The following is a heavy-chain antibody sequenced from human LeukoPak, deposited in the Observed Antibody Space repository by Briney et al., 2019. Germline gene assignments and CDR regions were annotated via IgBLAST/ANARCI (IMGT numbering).Heavy chain of an antibody. Sequence: GRSLRLSCTASEFTFGDYAMSWVRQAPGKGLEWVGFIRSKAYGGTTEYAASVKGRFTISRDDSKSIAYLQMNSLKTEDTAVYYCTRDFFGSGYERTGFDYWGQGTLVTVSS. V-gene: IGHV3-49*04. CDR2: IRSKAYGGTT. CDR1: EFTFGDYA. D-gene: IGHD5-12*01. CDR3: TRDFFGSGYERTGFDY. J-gene: IGHJ4*02.